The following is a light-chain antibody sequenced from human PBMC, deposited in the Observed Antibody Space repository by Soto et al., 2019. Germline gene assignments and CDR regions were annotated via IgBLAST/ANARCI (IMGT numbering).Light chain of an antibody. V-gene: IGKV3-15*01. J-gene: IGKJ4*01. CDR3: QQYYNWPLT. CDR2: AAY. CDR1: QSVISN. Sequence: EMVMPQSPVTLSVSPGESATLSCRASQSVISNLAWYPKKPGQAPRLIIYAAYTRATGIPARLRGSGSGKEFTLTLSSLQSEECAVDDGQQYYNWPLTFGGGTKVDIK.